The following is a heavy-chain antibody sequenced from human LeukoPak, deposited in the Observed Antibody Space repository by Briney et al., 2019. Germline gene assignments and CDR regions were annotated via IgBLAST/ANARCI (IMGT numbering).Heavy chain of an antibody. J-gene: IGHJ4*02. V-gene: IGHV4-39*07. D-gene: IGHD3-10*01. CDR3: ARYGGSGTYFFDY. CDR2: IYYSGST. CDR1: GGSISSSSYY. Sequence: SETLSLTCTVSGGSISSSSYYWGWIRQPPGKGLEWTGSIYYSGSTYYNPSLKSRVTISVDTSKNQFSLKLSSVTAADTAVYYCARYGGSGTYFFDYWGQGTLVTVSS.